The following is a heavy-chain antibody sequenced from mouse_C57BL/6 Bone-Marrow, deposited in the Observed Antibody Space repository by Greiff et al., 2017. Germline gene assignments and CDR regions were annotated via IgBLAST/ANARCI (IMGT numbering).Heavy chain of an antibody. CDR1: GYTFTSYW. CDR2: TDPSDSYT. Sequence: QVQLQQPGAELVRPGTSVKLSCKASGYTFTSYWMHWVKQRPGQGLEWIGVTDPSDSYTNYNQKFKGKATLTVDTSSSTAYMQLSSLTSEDSAVYYCARWGYYGSSYGFADWGQGTLVTVSA. J-gene: IGHJ3*01. D-gene: IGHD1-1*01. V-gene: IGHV1-59*01. CDR3: ARWGYYGSSYGFAD.